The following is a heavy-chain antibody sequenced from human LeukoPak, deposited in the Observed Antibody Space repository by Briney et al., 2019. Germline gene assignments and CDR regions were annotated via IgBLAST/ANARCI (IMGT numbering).Heavy chain of an antibody. D-gene: IGHD5-18*01. J-gene: IGHJ4*02. CDR2: ISSSSSYI. Sequence: GGSLRLSCAASGFTFSSYSMNWVRQAPGKGREWVSSISSSSSYIYYADSVKGRFTISRDNAKNSLYLQMNSLRAEDTAVYYCARDQRIQLWFDWGQGTLVTVSS. CDR3: ARDQRIQLWFD. CDR1: GFTFSSYS. V-gene: IGHV3-21*01.